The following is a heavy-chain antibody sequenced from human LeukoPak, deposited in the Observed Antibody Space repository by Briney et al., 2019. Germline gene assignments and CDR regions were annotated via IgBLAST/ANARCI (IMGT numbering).Heavy chain of an antibody. Sequence: PGASLRLSCAASGFIFSIYAMSWARQAPGKGLEWVSAIVGSGANTYYADSVKGRFTISRDNPRNTLYLQMNSLRAEDTAVYYCAKWGDYDVLTGYYDPDNWGQGTLVTVSS. CDR3: AKWGDYDVLTGYYDPDN. D-gene: IGHD3-9*01. V-gene: IGHV3-23*01. CDR1: GFIFSIYA. CDR2: IVGSGANT. J-gene: IGHJ4*02.